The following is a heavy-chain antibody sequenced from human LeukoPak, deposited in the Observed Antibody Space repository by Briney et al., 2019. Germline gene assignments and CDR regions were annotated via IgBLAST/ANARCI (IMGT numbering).Heavy chain of an antibody. CDR2: ISSSSSYI. J-gene: IGHJ4*02. V-gene: IGHV3-21*01. CDR1: GFTFSSYS. Sequence: PGGSLRLSCAASGFTFSSYSMNWVRQAPGKGLEWVSSISSSSSYIYYADSVKGRFTISRDNAKNSLYLQMNSLRAEDTAVYYCARDTGRFYHLDYWGQGTLVTVSS. CDR3: ARDTGRFYHLDY. D-gene: IGHD3-3*01.